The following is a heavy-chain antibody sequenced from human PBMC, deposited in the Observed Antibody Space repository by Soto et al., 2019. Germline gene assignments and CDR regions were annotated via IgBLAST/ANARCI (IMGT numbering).Heavy chain of an antibody. V-gene: IGHV3-23*01. Sequence: EVQLLESGGGLVQPGGSLRLSCAASGFTFSSYAMSWVRQAPGKGLEWVSAISGSGGSTYYADSVKGRFTISRDNSKNTLYPQMNSLRAEDTAVYYCAKVPDYGGNWYYFDYWGQGTLVTVSS. D-gene: IGHD4-17*01. J-gene: IGHJ4*02. CDR3: AKVPDYGGNWYYFDY. CDR1: GFTFSSYA. CDR2: ISGSGGST.